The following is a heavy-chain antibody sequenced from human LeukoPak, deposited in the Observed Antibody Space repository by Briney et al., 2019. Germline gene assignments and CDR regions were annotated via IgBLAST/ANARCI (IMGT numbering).Heavy chain of an antibody. CDR2: INAGNGNT. V-gene: IGHV1-3*01. CDR3: ARDPRLSLWSGYYTGWFDP. Sequence: ASVKVSCKASGYTFTSYAMHWVRQAPGQRLEWMGWINAGNGNTKYSQKFQGRVTITRDTSASTAYMELSSLRSEDTAVYYCARDPRLSLWSGYYTGWFDPWGQGTLVTVSS. CDR1: GYTFTSYA. J-gene: IGHJ5*02. D-gene: IGHD3-3*01.